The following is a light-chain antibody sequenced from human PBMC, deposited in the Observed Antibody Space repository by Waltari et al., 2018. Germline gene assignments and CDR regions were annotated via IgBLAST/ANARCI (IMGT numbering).Light chain of an antibody. CDR1: SGQSSYA. CDR2: LKSDGSR. V-gene: IGLV4-69*01. Sequence: QLVLTQSPSASASLGASVKLTCTLSSGQSSYAIAWHQQQPGKGPRYLMKLKSDGSRSRGDGIPARFSGSSSGAERYLTISSLQSEDEADYYCQTWGTGIVVFGGGTKLTVL. J-gene: IGLJ2*01. CDR3: QTWGTGIVV.